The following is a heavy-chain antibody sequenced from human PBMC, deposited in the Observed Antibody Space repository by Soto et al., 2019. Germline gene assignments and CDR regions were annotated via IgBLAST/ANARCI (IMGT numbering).Heavy chain of an antibody. CDR2: INPNGGST. Sequence: QVQLVQSGAEVKKPGASVKISCEASGYSFTSQYVHWVRQAPGQGLEWMGIINPNGGSTTYAQKCQGRVTMTRDTATSTLYMELRNLTPGATAVYSCGREKWLRPGGGGTEPLDIWGQGTMVTVAS. J-gene: IGHJ3*02. CDR3: GREKWLRPGGGGTEPLDI. CDR1: GYSFTSQY. V-gene: IGHV1-46*01. D-gene: IGHD5-12*01.